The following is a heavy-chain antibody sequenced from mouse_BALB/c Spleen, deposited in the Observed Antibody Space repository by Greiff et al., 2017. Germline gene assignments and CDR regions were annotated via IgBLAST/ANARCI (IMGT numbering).Heavy chain of an antibody. CDR1: GYTFTDYA. CDR3: ARGNWDFDY. CDR2: ISTYYGDA. V-gene: IGHV1S137*01. J-gene: IGHJ2*01. Sequence: QVQLQQSGAELVRPGVSVKISCKGSGYTFTDYAMHWVKQSHAKSLEWIGVISTYYGDASYNQKFKGKATMTVDKSSSTAYMELARLTSEDSAIYYCARGNWDFDYWGRGTTLTVSS. D-gene: IGHD4-1*01.